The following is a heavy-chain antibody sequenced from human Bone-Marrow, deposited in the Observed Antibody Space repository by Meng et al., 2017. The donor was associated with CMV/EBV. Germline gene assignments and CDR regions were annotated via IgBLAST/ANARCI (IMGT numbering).Heavy chain of an antibody. D-gene: IGHD2-2*01. CDR1: GYTFTGYY. J-gene: IGHJ6*02. V-gene: IGHV1-2*02. CDR2: INPNSGGT. Sequence: ASVKVSCKASGYTFTGYYMHWVRQAPGQGLEWMGWINPNSGGTNYAQKFQGRVTMTRDTSISTAYMELSRLRSEDTAVYYCAIVGRGYQLEILYYYYGMDVWGQGTTVTVSS. CDR3: AIVGRGYQLEILYYYYGMDV.